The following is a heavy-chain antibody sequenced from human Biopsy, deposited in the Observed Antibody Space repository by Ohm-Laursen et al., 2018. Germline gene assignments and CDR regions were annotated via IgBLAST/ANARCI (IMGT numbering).Heavy chain of an antibody. CDR2: ISYSGNT. D-gene: IGHD6-19*01. J-gene: IGHJ4*02. CDR3: ATTTMDTSGWYGNYFDS. Sequence: SETLSLTCTVSSGSISSYYWRWIRQPPGKGLEWIGYISYSGNTNYNPSLKSRVTMSVDTSKNQFSLKVYSVTAADTAIYYCATTTMDTSGWYGNYFDSWGQGALVTVSS. CDR1: SGSISSYY. V-gene: IGHV4-59*08.